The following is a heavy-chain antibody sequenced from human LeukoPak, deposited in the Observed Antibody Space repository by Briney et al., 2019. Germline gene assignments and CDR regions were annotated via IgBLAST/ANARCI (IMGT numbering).Heavy chain of an antibody. V-gene: IGHV7-4-1*02. D-gene: IGHD3-22*01. CDR3: AREYYYDSSGPYDAINDAFDI. CDR2: INTNTGNP. CDR1: GYTFTSYA. Sequence: ASVKVSCKASGYTFTSYAMNWVRQAPGQGLEWMGWINTNTGNPTYAQGFTGRFVFSLDTSVSTAYLQISSLKAEDTAVYYCAREYYYDSSGPYDAINDAFDIWGQGTMVTVSS. J-gene: IGHJ3*02.